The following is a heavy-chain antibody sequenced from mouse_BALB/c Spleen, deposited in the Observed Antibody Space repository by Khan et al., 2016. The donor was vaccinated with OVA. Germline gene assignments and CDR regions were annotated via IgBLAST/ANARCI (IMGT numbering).Heavy chain of an antibody. Sequence: VELVESGAELARPGASVKMSCKASGYTFTSYTIHWIKKRPGQGLEWIGYINPSNGYTNYNQKFNDKATLTTDKSSTTAYLQLSSLTSDDSAVYNGVRDGAYHRNDGWFAFWGQGTLVTVSA. CDR1: GYTFTSYT. J-gene: IGHJ3*01. V-gene: IGHV1-4*01. CDR3: VRDGAYHRNDGWFAF. CDR2: INPSNGYT. D-gene: IGHD2-14*01.